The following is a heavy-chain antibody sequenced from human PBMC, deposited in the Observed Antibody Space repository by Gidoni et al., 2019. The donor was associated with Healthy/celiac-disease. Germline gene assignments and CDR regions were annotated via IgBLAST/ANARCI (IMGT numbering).Heavy chain of an antibody. J-gene: IGHJ6*02. D-gene: IGHD2-15*01. CDR3: AREGYCSGGSCYHYYYGMDV. CDR1: GFTVSSNY. V-gene: IGHV3-53*01. CDR2: IYSGGST. Sequence: EVQLVESGGGLIQPGGSLRLSCAASGFTVSSNYMSWVRQAPGKGLEWVSVIYSGGSTYYADSVKGRFTISRDNSKNTLYLQMNSLRAEDTAVYYCAREGYCSGGSCYHYYYGMDVWGQGTTVTVSS.